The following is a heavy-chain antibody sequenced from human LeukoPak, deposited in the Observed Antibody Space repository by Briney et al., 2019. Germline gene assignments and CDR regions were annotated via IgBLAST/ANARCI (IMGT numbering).Heavy chain of an antibody. CDR3: AKGIPGYSSSWYKFDY. Sequence: GGSLRLSCAASGFTFSSYGMHWVRQAPGNGLEWVAVIWYDGSNKYYADSVKGRFTISRDNSKNTLYLQMNSLRAEDTAVYYCAKGIPGYSSSWYKFDYWGQGTLVTVSS. CDR1: GFTFSSYG. D-gene: IGHD6-13*01. J-gene: IGHJ4*02. V-gene: IGHV3-33*06. CDR2: IWYDGSNK.